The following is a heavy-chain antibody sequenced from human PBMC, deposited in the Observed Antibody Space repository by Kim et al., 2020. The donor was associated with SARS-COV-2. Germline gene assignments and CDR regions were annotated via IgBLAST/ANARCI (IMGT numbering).Heavy chain of an antibody. CDR1: GFIFRSYA. CDR2: ISDSGGSP. J-gene: IGHJ4*02. V-gene: IGHV3-23*01. D-gene: IGHD2-21*02. Sequence: GGSLRLSCAASGFIFRSYAMSWVRQAPGKGLEWVSAISDSGGSPYYADSVKGRFTISRDNSKNTLSLQMNSLRAEDTAVYYCAKDRTMTARYFDYWGQGTLVTVSS. CDR3: AKDRTMTARYFDY.